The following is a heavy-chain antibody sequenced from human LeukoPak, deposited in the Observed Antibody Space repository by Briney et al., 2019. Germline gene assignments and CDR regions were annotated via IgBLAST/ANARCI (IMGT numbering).Heavy chain of an antibody. Sequence: GGSLRLSCAASGFTFSSYWMTWVRQVPGKGLEWVANMKQDGSERYYVDSVKGRFTVSRDNSKNTLYLQMNSLRAEDTAVYYCAKCPDDYGDYWGQGTLVTVSS. D-gene: IGHD2-2*01. CDR1: GFTFSSYW. J-gene: IGHJ4*02. V-gene: IGHV3-7*03. CDR3: AKCPDDYGDY. CDR2: MKQDGSER.